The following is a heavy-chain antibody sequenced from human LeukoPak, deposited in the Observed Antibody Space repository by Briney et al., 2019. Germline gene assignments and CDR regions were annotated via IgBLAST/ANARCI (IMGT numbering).Heavy chain of an antibody. CDR2: INPNSGGT. CDR3: ARGGADKVRGVHYFYMDV. J-gene: IGHJ6*03. Sequence: ASVKVSCKASGYTFTGYYIHWVRRAPGQGLEWVGRINPNSGGTDCAQRFQGRVTMTRDTSISTAYMELSRLRSDDTAVYYCARGGADKVRGVHYFYMDVWGKGTTVTVSS. CDR1: GYTFTGYY. D-gene: IGHD3-10*01. V-gene: IGHV1-2*06.